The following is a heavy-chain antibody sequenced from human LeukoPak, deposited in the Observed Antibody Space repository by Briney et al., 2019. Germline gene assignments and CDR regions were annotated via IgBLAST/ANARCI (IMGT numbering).Heavy chain of an antibody. CDR1: GFTFSRYW. J-gene: IGHJ4*02. CDR3: ARDGGSGLDY. V-gene: IGHV3-7*01. D-gene: IGHD6-19*01. CDR2: IKQDESEK. Sequence: GGSLRLSCAASGFTFSRYWMSWVRQAPGKGLEWVANIKQDESEKYYVDSVKGRFTISRDNAKNSQYLQMNSLRADDTAVYYCARDGGSGLDYWGQGTLVTVSS.